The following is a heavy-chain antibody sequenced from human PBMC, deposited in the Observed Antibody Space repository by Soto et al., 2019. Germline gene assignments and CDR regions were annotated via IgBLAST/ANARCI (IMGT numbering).Heavy chain of an antibody. J-gene: IGHJ4*02. CDR2: IYYSGTT. D-gene: IGHD3-10*01. CDR1: GGSISSYY. CDR3: ASDPYYYASEY. V-gene: IGHV4-59*01. Sequence: PSETLSLTCTVSGGSISSYYWSWIRQPPGKGLEWIGYIYYSGTTDYNPSLKSRVTISVDRSKNQFSLKLNSVTAADTAVYYCASDPYYYASEYWGQGTLVTVSS.